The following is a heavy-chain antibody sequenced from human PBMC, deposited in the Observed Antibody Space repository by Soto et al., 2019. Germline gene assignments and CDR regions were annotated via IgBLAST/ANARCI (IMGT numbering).Heavy chain of an antibody. J-gene: IGHJ4*02. CDR3: ARVVDSSGYYYRN. V-gene: IGHV3-13*01. Sequence: GGSLRLSCAASGFTFSSYDMHWVRQATGKGLEWASAIGTAGDTYYPGSVKGRFTISRENAKNSLYLQMNSLRAGDAAVYYCARVVDSSGYYYRNWGQGTLVTVSS. D-gene: IGHD3-22*01. CDR2: IGTAGDT. CDR1: GFTFSSYD.